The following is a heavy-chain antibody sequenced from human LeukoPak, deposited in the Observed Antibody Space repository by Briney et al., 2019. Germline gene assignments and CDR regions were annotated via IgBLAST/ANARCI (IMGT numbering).Heavy chain of an antibody. Sequence: GGSLRLSCAASGFTFSSYGMSWVRQAPGKGLEWVSAISGSGGSTYYADSVKGRFTISRDNSKNTLYLQMNSLRAEDTAVYYCAKDFCSGGSCYRWYFDYWGQGTLVTVSS. D-gene: IGHD2-15*01. CDR1: GFTFSSYG. J-gene: IGHJ4*02. V-gene: IGHV3-23*01. CDR3: AKDFCSGGSCYRWYFDY. CDR2: ISGSGGST.